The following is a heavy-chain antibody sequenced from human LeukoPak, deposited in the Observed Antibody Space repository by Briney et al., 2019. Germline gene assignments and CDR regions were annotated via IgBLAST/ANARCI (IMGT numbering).Heavy chain of an antibody. J-gene: IGHJ4*02. Sequence: SETLSLTCTVSGGSISSSSYYWGWIRQPPGKGLEWIGSIYYSGSTYYNPSLKSRVTISVDTSKNQFSLKLSSVTAADTAVYYCARRRVFVGSSWYPFDYWGQGTLVTVSS. CDR1: GGSISSSSYY. CDR2: IYYSGST. D-gene: IGHD6-13*01. CDR3: ARRRVFVGSSWYPFDY. V-gene: IGHV4-39*07.